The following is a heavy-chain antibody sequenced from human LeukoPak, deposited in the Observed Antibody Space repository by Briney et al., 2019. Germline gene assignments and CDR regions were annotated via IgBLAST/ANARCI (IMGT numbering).Heavy chain of an antibody. CDR1: GDSITSGAFY. J-gene: IGHJ5*02. Sequence: SETLSLTCNVSGDSITSGAFYWAWIRQSPGKGLEWIGNVYYSGSTQYNPSLRGRVSISMDKTKNQFSLNLNSVSVTDTAIYYCARRDYAAWFDPWGQGTLVTVSS. V-gene: IGHV4-39*01. CDR2: VYYSGST. D-gene: IGHD4/OR15-4a*01. CDR3: ARRDYAAWFDP.